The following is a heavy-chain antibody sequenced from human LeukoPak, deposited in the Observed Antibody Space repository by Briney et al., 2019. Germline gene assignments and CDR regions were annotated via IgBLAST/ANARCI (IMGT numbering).Heavy chain of an antibody. V-gene: IGHV1-69*05. J-gene: IGHJ4*02. CDR1: GGTFSSYA. Sequence: SVKVSCKASGGTFSSYAISWVRQAPGQGLEWMGGIIPIFGTANYAQKFQGRVTITTDESTSTAYMELSSLRSEDTAVYYCARVMNGLPELDYWGQGTLVTVSS. D-gene: IGHD1-1*01. CDR3: ARVMNGLPELDY. CDR2: IIPIFGTA.